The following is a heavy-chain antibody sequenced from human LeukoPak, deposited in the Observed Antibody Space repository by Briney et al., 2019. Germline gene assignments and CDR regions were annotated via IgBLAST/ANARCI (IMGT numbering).Heavy chain of an antibody. CDR1: GGSISSGSYY. CDR3: ATQGSDSSGYH. CDR2: IYTSGST. J-gene: IGHJ4*02. V-gene: IGHV4-61*02. Sequence: SQTLSLTCTVSGGSISSGSYYWSWIRQPAGKGLEWIGRIYTSGSTNYNPSLKSRVTISVDTSKNQFSLKLSSVTAADTAVYYCATQGSDSSGYHWGQGTLVTVSS. D-gene: IGHD3-22*01.